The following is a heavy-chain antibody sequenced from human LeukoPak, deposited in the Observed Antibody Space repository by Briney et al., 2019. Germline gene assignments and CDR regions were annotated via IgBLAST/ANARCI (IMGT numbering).Heavy chain of an antibody. Sequence: PGGSLRLSCAASGFTFSSYAMSWVRQAPGKGLEWVSAISGSGGSTYYADSVKGRFTISRDNSKNTLYLQMNSLRSEDTAVYYCAQTLNSSSSGGIDYWGQGTLVTVSS. J-gene: IGHJ4*02. CDR1: GFTFSSYA. V-gene: IGHV3-23*01. CDR2: ISGSGGST. D-gene: IGHD6-6*01. CDR3: AQTLNSSSSGGIDY.